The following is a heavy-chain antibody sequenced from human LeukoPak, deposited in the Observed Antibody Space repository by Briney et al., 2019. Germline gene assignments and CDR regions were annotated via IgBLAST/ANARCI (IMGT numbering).Heavy chain of an antibody. CDR3: ARYHFYHYYMDV. V-gene: IGHV4-38-2*02. CDR2: IYHSGST. J-gene: IGHJ6*03. CDR1: GYSFSSGYY. Sequence: PSETLSLTCTVSGYSFSSGYYWGWIRQPPGMGLEWIGNIYHSGSTYYSPSLKSRVTISVDTSKNQFSLKLSSVTAADTAVYYCARYHFYHYYMDVWGKGTTVTVSS.